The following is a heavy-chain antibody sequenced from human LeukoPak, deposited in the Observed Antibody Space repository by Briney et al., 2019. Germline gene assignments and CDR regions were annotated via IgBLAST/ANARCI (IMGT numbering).Heavy chain of an antibody. D-gene: IGHD3-22*01. CDR1: GYTFTSYG. V-gene: IGHV1-69*04. CDR3: ARDPYLQDDSSGYYLYYYGMDV. CDR2: IIPILGIA. J-gene: IGHJ6*02. Sequence: SVKVSCKASGYTFTSYGISWVRQAPGQGLEWMGRIIPILGIANYAQKFQGRVTITADKSTSTAYMELSSLRSEDTAVYYCARDPYLQDDSSGYYLYYYGMDVWGQGTTVTVSS.